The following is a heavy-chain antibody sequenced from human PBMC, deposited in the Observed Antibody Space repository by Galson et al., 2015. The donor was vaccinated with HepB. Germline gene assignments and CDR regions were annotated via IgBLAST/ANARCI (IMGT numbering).Heavy chain of an antibody. CDR3: ARGQGLDWLLPCGVFDP. V-gene: IGHV1-69*04. J-gene: IGHJ5*02. Sequence: SVKVSCKASGGTFSSYAISWVRQAPGQGLEWMGRIIPILGIANYAQKFQGRVTITADKSTSTAYMELSSLRSEDTAVYYCARGQGLDWLLPCGVFDPWGQGTLVTVSS. CDR1: GGTFSSYA. D-gene: IGHD3-9*01. CDR2: IIPILGIA.